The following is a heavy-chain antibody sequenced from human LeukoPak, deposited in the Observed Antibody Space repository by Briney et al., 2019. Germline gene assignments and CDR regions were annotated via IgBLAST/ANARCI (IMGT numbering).Heavy chain of an antibody. Sequence: SETLSLTCTVSGYSISSGYYWGWIRQPPGKGLEWIGSIYHSGSTYYNPSLKSRVTISVDTSKNQFSLKLSSVTAADTAVYYCARGYSSSWTPYPYFDYWGQGTLVTVSS. CDR1: GYSISSGYY. J-gene: IGHJ4*02. CDR3: ARGYSSSWTPYPYFDY. CDR2: IYHSGST. V-gene: IGHV4-38-2*02. D-gene: IGHD6-13*01.